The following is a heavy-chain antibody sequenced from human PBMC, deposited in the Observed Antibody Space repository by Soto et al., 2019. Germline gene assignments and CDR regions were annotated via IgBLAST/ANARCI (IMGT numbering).Heavy chain of an antibody. CDR2: ISGSGGST. CDR1: GFTFSSYA. V-gene: IGHV3-23*01. J-gene: IGHJ5*02. Sequence: EVQLLESGGGLVQPGGSLRLSCAASGFTFSSYAMSWVRQAPGKGLEWVSAISGSGGSTYYADSVKGRFTIARDNSKNTLYLQMNSLRAEDTAVYYCAKDGNCGGDCYGRCCFDPCGQGTLVTVSS. CDR3: AKDGNCGGDCYGRCCFDP. D-gene: IGHD2-21*02.